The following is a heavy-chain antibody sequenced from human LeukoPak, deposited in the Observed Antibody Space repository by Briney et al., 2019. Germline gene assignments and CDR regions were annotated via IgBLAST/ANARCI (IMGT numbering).Heavy chain of an antibody. D-gene: IGHD1-26*01. Sequence: AASVKVSCKASGGTFSSYAISWVRQAPGQGLEWMGGIIPIFGTANYAQKFQGRVTITADESTSTVYMELSSLRSEDTAVYYCARRGSGSTTPPDAFDIWGQGTMVTVSS. CDR3: ARRGSGSTTPPDAFDI. J-gene: IGHJ3*02. CDR1: GGTFSSYA. CDR2: IIPIFGTA. V-gene: IGHV1-69*13.